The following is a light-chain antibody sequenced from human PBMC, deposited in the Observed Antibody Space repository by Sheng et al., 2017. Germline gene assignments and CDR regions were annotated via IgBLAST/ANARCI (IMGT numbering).Light chain of an antibody. CDR2: DAS. J-gene: IGKJ4*01. CDR3: LQRSNWPPPLT. Sequence: EIVLTQSPATLSLSPGERATLSCTASQSISFYLAWYQQKPGQAPRLLIFDASNRATGIPARFSGSGSGTDFTLTISNVEPEDFAVYYCLQRSNWPPPLTFGGGTKVQIK. V-gene: IGKV3-11*01. CDR1: QSISFY.